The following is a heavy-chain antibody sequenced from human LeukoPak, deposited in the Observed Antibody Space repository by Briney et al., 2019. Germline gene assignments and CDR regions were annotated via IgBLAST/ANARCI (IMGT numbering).Heavy chain of an antibody. D-gene: IGHD5-18*01. CDR1: GFTFSSYD. CDR2: IGTAGDT. Sequence: GGSLRLSCAASGFTFSSYDMHWVRQATGKGLEWVSAIGTAGDTYYPGSVKGRFTISRENAKNSLYLQMNSLRAGDTAVYYCARDLGYSYGSPLDYWGQGTLVTVSS. V-gene: IGHV3-13*01. CDR3: ARDLGYSYGSPLDY. J-gene: IGHJ4*02.